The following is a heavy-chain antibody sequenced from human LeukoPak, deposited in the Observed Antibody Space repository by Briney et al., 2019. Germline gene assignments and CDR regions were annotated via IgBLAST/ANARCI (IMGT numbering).Heavy chain of an antibody. V-gene: IGHV1-69*06. J-gene: IGHJ4*02. D-gene: IGHD2-15*01. Sequence: GASVKVSCKASGYTFTGYYMHWVRQAPGQGLEWMGGIIPIFGTTNYAQKFQGRVTITADKSTSTAYMELSSLRSEDTAVYYCARLALGYCTGGICYGTDYWGQGTLVTVSS. CDR1: GYTFTGYY. CDR3: ARLALGYCTGGICYGTDY. CDR2: IIPIFGTT.